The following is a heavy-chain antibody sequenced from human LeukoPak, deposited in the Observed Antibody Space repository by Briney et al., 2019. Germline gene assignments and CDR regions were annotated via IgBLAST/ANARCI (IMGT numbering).Heavy chain of an antibody. Sequence: GGSLRLSCAASGFTFSSYWMHWVRQAPGKGLVWVSRINSDGSSTSYADSVKGRFTISRDNSKNTLYLQMNSLRAEDTAVYYCARDLSGYYLYYYYGMDVWGQGTTVTVSS. V-gene: IGHV3-74*01. CDR1: GFTFSSYW. CDR2: INSDGSST. J-gene: IGHJ6*02. D-gene: IGHD3-22*01. CDR3: ARDLSGYYLYYYYGMDV.